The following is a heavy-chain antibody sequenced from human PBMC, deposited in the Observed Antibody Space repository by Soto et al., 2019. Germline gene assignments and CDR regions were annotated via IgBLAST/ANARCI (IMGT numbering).Heavy chain of an antibody. J-gene: IGHJ5*02. V-gene: IGHV3-74*01. CDR3: VRVAASKFDP. CDR1: GFIFSNYW. Sequence: GGSLRLSCAASGFIFSNYWMHWVRQPPGEGLEWVSRINGAGTITDYADSVKGRFTISRDNAKNTLFLQMNSLRAEDTALYFCVRVAASKFDPWGQGTPVTVSS. CDR2: INGAGTIT. D-gene: IGHD4-4*01.